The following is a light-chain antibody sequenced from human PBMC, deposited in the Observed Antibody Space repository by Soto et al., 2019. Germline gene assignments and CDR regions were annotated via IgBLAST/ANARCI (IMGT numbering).Light chain of an antibody. CDR1: SSNIGSNY. Sequence: QSVLIQPPSASGTPGQRVTISCSGSSSNIGSNYVYWYQQLPGTAPKLLIYKDNQRPSGVPDRFSGSKSGTSASLAISGLRTEDEADYYCAAWDGSLSGRVFGGGTKLTVL. J-gene: IGLJ3*02. CDR2: KDN. V-gene: IGLV1-47*01. CDR3: AAWDGSLSGRV.